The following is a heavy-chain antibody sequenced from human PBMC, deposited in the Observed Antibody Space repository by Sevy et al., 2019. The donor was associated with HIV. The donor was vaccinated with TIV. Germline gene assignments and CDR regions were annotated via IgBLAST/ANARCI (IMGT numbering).Heavy chain of an antibody. V-gene: IGHV1-18*04. D-gene: IGHD3-22*01. CDR2: ISAYNGNT. Sequence: ASVKASCKASGYTFTSYGISWVRQAPGQGLEWMGWISAYNGNTNYAQKLQGRVTMTTDTSTSTAYMELRSLRSDDTAVYYCARDRGAYDSSGYYKYYFDYWGQGTLVTVSS. CDR1: GYTFTSYG. CDR3: ARDRGAYDSSGYYKYYFDY. J-gene: IGHJ4*02.